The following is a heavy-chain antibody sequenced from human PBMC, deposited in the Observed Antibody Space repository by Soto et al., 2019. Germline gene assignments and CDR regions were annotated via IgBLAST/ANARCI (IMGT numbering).Heavy chain of an antibody. CDR1: GDSVSSNSAG. J-gene: IGHJ4*01. V-gene: IGHV6-1*01. CDR2: TYYRSKWYY. Sequence: SQTLSLTCXITGDSVSSNSAGWSWVRQSPSRGLEWLGRTYYRSKWYYEYAVSVRGRITINPDTSKNQYSLQLNSVTPEDTAVYFCARGEQYSGRIFDYWGQGTLVTSPQ. CDR3: ARGEQYSGRIFDY. D-gene: IGHD1-26*01.